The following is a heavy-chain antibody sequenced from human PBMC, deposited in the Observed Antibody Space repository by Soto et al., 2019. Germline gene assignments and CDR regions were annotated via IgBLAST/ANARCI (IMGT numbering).Heavy chain of an antibody. CDR2: IYWDDDK. CDR1: GFSLTTSGVG. Sequence: QIPLNESGPKVVKPTETLTLTCTFSGFSLTTSGVGMGWVRQSPGKAPEWLAFIYWDDDKRYSTSLKSRLTITKDTSKNQVVLTMANVDPADTATYYCAPRVLRVVFGLVTTTAIYFDFWGQGTPVVVSS. V-gene: IGHV2-5*02. J-gene: IGHJ4*02. CDR3: APRVLRVVFGLVTTTAIYFDF. D-gene: IGHD3-3*01.